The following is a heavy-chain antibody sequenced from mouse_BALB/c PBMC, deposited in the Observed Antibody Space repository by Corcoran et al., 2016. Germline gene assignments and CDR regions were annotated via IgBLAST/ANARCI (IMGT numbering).Heavy chain of an antibody. J-gene: IGHJ1*01. CDR3: ARWDWYFDV. CDR2: IDPANGNT. Sequence: EVQLPQSGAELVKPGASVKLSCTASGFNIKDTSMHWVKQRPEQGLEWIGRIDPANGNTKYDPKFQGKATITAHTSSNTAYLQLSSLTSEDTAVYYCARWDWYFDVWGAGTTVTVSS. CDR1: GFNIKDTS. V-gene: IGHV14-3*02.